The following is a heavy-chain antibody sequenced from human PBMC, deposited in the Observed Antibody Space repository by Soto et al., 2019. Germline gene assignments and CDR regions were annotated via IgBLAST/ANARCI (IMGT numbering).Heavy chain of an antibody. Sequence: GGSLRLSCAASGFTFSDYYMSWIRQAPGKGLEWVSYISSSGSTIYYADSVKGRFTISRDNAKNSLYLQMNSLRAEDTAVYYCARPYSSSVWGWFDPWGQGTLVTVSS. CDR1: GFTFSDYY. CDR2: ISSSGSTI. CDR3: ARPYSSSVWGWFDP. V-gene: IGHV3-11*01. D-gene: IGHD6-6*01. J-gene: IGHJ5*02.